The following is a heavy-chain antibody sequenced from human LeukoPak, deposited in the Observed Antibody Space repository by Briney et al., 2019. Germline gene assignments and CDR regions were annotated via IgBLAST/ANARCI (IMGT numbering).Heavy chain of an antibody. CDR1: GYTFTSYD. V-gene: IGHV1-8*03. Sequence: ASVKVSCKASGYTFTSYDINWVRQATGQGREWMGWMNPNSGNTGYAQKFQGRVTITRNTSISTAYMELSSLRSEDTAVYYCARAEIAARDPYKWFDPWGQGTLVIVSS. D-gene: IGHD6-6*01. CDR2: MNPNSGNT. CDR3: ARAEIAARDPYKWFDP. J-gene: IGHJ5*02.